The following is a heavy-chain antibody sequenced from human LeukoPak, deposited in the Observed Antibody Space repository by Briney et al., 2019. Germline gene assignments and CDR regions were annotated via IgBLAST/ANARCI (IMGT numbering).Heavy chain of an antibody. V-gene: IGHV4-34*01. CDR3: ARDRYYYDSSGYSLDY. CDR2: INHSGST. J-gene: IGHJ4*02. CDR1: GGSFSGYY. Sequence: SETLSLTCAVYGGSFSGYYWSWIRQPPGKGLEWIGEINHSGSTNYNPSLESRVTISVDTSKNQFSLKLSSVTAADTAVYYCARDRYYYDSSGYSLDYWGQGTLVTVSS. D-gene: IGHD3-22*01.